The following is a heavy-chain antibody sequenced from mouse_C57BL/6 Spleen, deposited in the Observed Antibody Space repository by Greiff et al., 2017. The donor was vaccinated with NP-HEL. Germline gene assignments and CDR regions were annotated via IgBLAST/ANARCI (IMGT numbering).Heavy chain of an antibody. D-gene: IGHD1-1*01. CDR3: ARDYYGSSYGYFDV. Sequence: VQLQQPGAELVKPGASVKLSCKASGYTFTSYWMHWVKQRPGQGLEWIGMIHPNSGSTNYNEKFKSKDTLTVDKSSSTAYMQLSSLTSEDSAVYYCARDYYGSSYGYFDVWGTGTTVTVSS. CDR1: GYTFTSYW. CDR2: IHPNSGST. J-gene: IGHJ1*03. V-gene: IGHV1-64*01.